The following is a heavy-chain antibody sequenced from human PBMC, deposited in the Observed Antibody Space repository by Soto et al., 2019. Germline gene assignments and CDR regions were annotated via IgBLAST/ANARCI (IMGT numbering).Heavy chain of an antibody. V-gene: IGHV6-1*01. CDR3: AREGMWAARSSYYYCGMDV. Sequence: PSQTLSLTCAISGDSVSSNSAAWNWIRQSPSRGLEWLGRTYYRSKWYNDYAVSVKSRITINPDTSKNQFSLQLNSVTPEDTAVYYCAREGMWAARSSYYYCGMDVWGQGTTVTVSS. CDR1: GDSVSSNSAA. J-gene: IGHJ6*02. D-gene: IGHD6-13*01. CDR2: TYYRSKWYN.